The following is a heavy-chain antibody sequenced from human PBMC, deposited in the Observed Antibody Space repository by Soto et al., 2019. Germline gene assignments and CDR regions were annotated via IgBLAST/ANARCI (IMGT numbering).Heavy chain of an antibody. CDR2: ISWYSGSI. CDR1: GFTFDDYA. CDR3: AKEMGWELLTNHDAFDI. V-gene: IGHV3-9*01. Sequence: PGGSLRLSCAASGFTFDDYAMHWVRQGPGKGLEWVSGISWYSGSIGYADSVKGRFTISRDNAKNSLYLQMNSLRAEDTALYYCAKEMGWELLTNHDAFDIWGQGTMVTVSS. D-gene: IGHD1-26*01. J-gene: IGHJ3*02.